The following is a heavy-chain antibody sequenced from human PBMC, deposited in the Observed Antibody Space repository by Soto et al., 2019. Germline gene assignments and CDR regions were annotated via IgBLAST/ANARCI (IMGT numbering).Heavy chain of an antibody. J-gene: IGHJ3*02. CDR2: LSGSGVST. D-gene: IGHD2-15*01. CDR1: GFTFRNYA. V-gene: IGHV3-23*01. Sequence: EVQLLESGGGLVQPGGSLRLSCAASGFTFRNYAMSWVRQAPGKGLEWVSTLSGSGVSTYYADSVKGRFTISRDNSKNTLYLQMTSLRAEDTAIYYCAKDSVRSRDDVACSYSGDDVLDIWGQGTMVTVSS. CDR3: AKDSVRSRDDVACSYSGDDVLDI.